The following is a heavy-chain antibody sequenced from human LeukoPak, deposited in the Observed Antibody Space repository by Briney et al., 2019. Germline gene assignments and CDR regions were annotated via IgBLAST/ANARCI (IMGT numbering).Heavy chain of an antibody. CDR3: ARCSEDGYNPWFDY. CDR1: GGFITTYY. J-gene: IGHJ4*02. D-gene: IGHD5-24*01. V-gene: IGHV4-59*01. Sequence: SETLSLTCTVSGGFITTYYWNWIRQPPGKGLEWIGYIYYSGNTNYNPSLKSRVTISVDTSKNQFSLKLNSVTAADTAVYYCARCSEDGYNPWFDYWGQGILVTVSS. CDR2: IYYSGNT.